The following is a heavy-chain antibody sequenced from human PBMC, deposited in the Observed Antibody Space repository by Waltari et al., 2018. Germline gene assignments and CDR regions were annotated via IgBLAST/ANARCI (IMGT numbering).Heavy chain of an antibody. Sequence: QDQLARSGAAVQKPGAPATASSEAPAYTFSTFAFTWVRQVPGQGLEWMGGISAHNGNTNHAQKFQDRVTLTTDTSTHTAYLEMRSLTADDTAVYYCATSVGGNMEFDNWGQGTLVTVSS. CDR2: ISAHNGNT. V-gene: IGHV1-18*01. D-gene: IGHD6-19*01. J-gene: IGHJ1*01. CDR3: ATSVGGNMEFDN. CDR1: AYTFSTFA.